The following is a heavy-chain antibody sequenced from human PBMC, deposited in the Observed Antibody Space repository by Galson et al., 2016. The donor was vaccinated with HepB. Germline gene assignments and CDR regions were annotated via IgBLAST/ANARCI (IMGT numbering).Heavy chain of an antibody. Sequence: SLRLSCAASGFTFSSYAMSWVRQAPGKGLEWVSGISGSGGSTYYADSVKGRFTISRDDSKNTLYLQMNSLRAEDTAVYYCAKVRQLAYSYGMDVWGQGTTVTVSS. V-gene: IGHV3-23*01. D-gene: IGHD6-6*01. J-gene: IGHJ6*02. CDR3: AKVRQLAYSYGMDV. CDR1: GFTFSSYA. CDR2: ISGSGGST.